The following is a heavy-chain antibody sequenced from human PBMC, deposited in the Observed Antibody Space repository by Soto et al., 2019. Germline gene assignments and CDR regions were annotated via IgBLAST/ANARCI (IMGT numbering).Heavy chain of an antibody. CDR1: GFTFSSYD. J-gene: IGHJ6*02. CDR3: ARAQYSRGEFPYYGMDV. D-gene: IGHD6-6*01. V-gene: IGHV3-13*01. CDR2: IGTAGDT. Sequence: GGSLRLSCAASGFTFSSYDMHWVRQATGKGLEWVSAIGTAGDTYYPGSVKGRFTISRENAKNSLYLQMNSLRAEDTAVYYCARAQYSRGEFPYYGMDVWGQGTTVTVSS.